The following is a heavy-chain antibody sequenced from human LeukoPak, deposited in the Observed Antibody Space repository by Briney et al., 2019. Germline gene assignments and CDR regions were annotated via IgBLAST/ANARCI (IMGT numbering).Heavy chain of an antibody. D-gene: IGHD2-2*02. Sequence: PSETLSLTCTVSGGSFSSSSYYWGWIRQPSGEGLEWIGSIYYRGSTYYNPSLKSRVTISVDTSKNQLSLKMSSVTAADTAVYYCARHVGVLVPAAIVHWGQGTLVTVSS. CDR1: GGSFSSSSYY. V-gene: IGHV4-39*01. J-gene: IGHJ4*02. CDR2: IYYRGST. CDR3: ARHVGVLVPAAIVH.